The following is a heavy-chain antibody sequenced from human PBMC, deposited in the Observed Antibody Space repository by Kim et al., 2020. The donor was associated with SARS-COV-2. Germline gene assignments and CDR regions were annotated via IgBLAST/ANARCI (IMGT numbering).Heavy chain of an antibody. Sequence: ASVKVSCEASGYTFSDYYLHWVRQAPGQGLEWMGRINPTNGATTYAQASQGRVTLTRDTFISTFYMELSGLKIDDTAVYYCARGSRLHFYYYYGLDIWGQGTTVTVSS. D-gene: IGHD5-12*01. CDR2: INPTNGAT. CDR3: ARGSRLHFYYYYGLDI. J-gene: IGHJ6*02. CDR1: GYTFSDYY. V-gene: IGHV1-2*06.